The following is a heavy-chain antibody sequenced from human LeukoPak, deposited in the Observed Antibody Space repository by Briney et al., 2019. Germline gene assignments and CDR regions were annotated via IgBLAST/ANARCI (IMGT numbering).Heavy chain of an antibody. CDR3: ARDNYDWGNDY. Sequence: ASVKVSCKASGYTFTGYYMHWVRQAAGQGLEWMGLINPNSGGTNYAQKFQGRVTMTRDTSISTAYMELSRLRSDDTAVYYCARDNYDWGNDYWGQGTLVTVSS. CDR2: INPNSGGT. D-gene: IGHD3-16*01. CDR1: GYTFTGYY. J-gene: IGHJ4*02. V-gene: IGHV1-2*02.